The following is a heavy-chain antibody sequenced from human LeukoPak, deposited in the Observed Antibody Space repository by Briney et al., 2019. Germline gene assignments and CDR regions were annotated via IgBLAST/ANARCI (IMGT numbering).Heavy chain of an antibody. J-gene: IGHJ6*04. Sequence: ASVKVSCKTSGYMFNEHYIHWVRQGPGQGLEWMGGIIPIFGTANYAQKFQGRVTITADKSTSTAYMELSSLRSEDTAVYYCARGLLGDYYYYGMDVWGKGTTVTVSS. D-gene: IGHD3-16*01. CDR1: GYMFNEHY. CDR2: IIPIFGTA. V-gene: IGHV1-69*06. CDR3: ARGLLGDYYYYGMDV.